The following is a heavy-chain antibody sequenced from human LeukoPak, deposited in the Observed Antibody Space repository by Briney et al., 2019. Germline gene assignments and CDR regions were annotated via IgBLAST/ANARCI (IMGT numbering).Heavy chain of an antibody. CDR3: AKDYAIAVAVYYFDY. D-gene: IGHD6-19*01. J-gene: IGHJ4*02. CDR1: GFTFSSYG. CDR2: ISYDGSNK. Sequence: PGRSLRLSCAASGFTFSSYGMHWVRQAPGKGLERVAVISYDGSNKYYADSVKGRFTISRDNSKNTLYLQTNSLRAEDTAVYYCAKDYAIAVAVYYFDYWGQGTLVTVSS. V-gene: IGHV3-30*18.